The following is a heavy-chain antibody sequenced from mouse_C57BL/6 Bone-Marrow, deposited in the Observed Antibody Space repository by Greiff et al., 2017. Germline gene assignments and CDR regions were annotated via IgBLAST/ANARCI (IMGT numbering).Heavy chain of an antibody. CDR1: GYAFSSYW. D-gene: IGHD2-1*01. J-gene: IGHJ3*01. V-gene: IGHV1-80*01. CDR3: ARRDYGNPWFAY. Sequence: QVQLQQSGAELVKPGASVKISCKASGYAFSSYWMNWVKQRPGKGLEWIGQIYPGDGDTNYNGKFKGKATLTADKSSSTAYMQLSSLTSEDSAVYFCARRDYGNPWFAYWGQGTLVTVSA. CDR2: IYPGDGDT.